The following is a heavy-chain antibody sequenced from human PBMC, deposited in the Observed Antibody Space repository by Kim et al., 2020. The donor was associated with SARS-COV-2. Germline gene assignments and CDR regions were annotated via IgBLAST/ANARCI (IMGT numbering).Heavy chain of an antibody. V-gene: IGHV3-9*01. CDR3: AKDLSTWYYGSGRGAFDI. Sequence: GGSLRLSCAASGFTFDDYAMHWVRQAPGKGLEWVSGISWNSGSIGYADSVKGRFTISRDNAKNSLYLQMNSLRAEDTALYYCAKDLSTWYYGSGRGAFDIWGQGTMVTVSS. CDR1: GFTFDDYA. J-gene: IGHJ3*02. CDR2: ISWNSGSI. D-gene: IGHD3-10*01.